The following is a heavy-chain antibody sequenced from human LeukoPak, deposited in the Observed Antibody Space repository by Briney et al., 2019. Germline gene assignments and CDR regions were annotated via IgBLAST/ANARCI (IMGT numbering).Heavy chain of an antibody. V-gene: IGHV1-18*01. CDR1: GYTFTSYG. Sequence: GASVKVPCKASGYTFTSYGISWVRQAPGQGLEWMGWISAYNGNTNYAQKLQGRVTMTTDTSTSTAYMELSSLRSEDTAVYYCARDSDIVVVVAASTPLDYWGRGTLVTVSS. D-gene: IGHD2-15*01. CDR2: ISAYNGNT. J-gene: IGHJ4*02. CDR3: ARDSDIVVVVAASTPLDY.